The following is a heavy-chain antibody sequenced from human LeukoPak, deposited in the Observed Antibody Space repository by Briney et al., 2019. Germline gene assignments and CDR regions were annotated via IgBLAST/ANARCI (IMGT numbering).Heavy chain of an antibody. V-gene: IGHV1-46*01. CDR3: ARDVSYCSSTSCYGYGFDY. CDR1: GYTFTSYG. D-gene: IGHD2-2*01. J-gene: IGHJ4*02. Sequence: ASVKVSCKASGYTFTSYGISWVRQAPGQGLEWMGIINPSGGSTSYAQKFQGRVTMTRDTSTSTVYMELSSLRSEDTAVYYCARDVSYCSSTSCYGYGFDYWGQGTLVIVSS. CDR2: INPSGGST.